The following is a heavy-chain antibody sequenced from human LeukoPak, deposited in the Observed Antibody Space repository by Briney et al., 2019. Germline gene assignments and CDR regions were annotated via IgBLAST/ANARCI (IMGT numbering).Heavy chain of an antibody. J-gene: IGHJ3*02. D-gene: IGHD3-22*01. CDR2: ISYDGSNK. V-gene: IGHV3-30*04. Sequence: GRSLRLSCAASGFTFSSYAMHWVRQAPGKGLEWVTVISYDGSNKYYADSVKGRFTISRDNSKNTLYLQMNSLRAEDTAVYYCARDKDYYDSSGYYYGDAFDIWGQGTMVTVSS. CDR3: ARDKDYYDSSGYYYGDAFDI. CDR1: GFTFSSYA.